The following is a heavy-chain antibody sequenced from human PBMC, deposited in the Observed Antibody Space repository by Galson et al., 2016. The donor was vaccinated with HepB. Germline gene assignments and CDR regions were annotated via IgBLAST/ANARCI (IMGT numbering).Heavy chain of an antibody. CDR1: GFTFSRHW. CDR2: INSDGNNT. V-gene: IGHV3-74*01. CDR3: ARGLGVETNHGIDY. J-gene: IGHJ4*02. D-gene: IGHD4-23*01. Sequence: SLRLSCAASGFTFSRHWMHWVRQVPGKRLVWVSHINSDGNNTNYADSAKGRFTISRDNAKNTLFLQMSSLRAEDTAVYYCARGLGVETNHGIDYWGQGILVTVSS.